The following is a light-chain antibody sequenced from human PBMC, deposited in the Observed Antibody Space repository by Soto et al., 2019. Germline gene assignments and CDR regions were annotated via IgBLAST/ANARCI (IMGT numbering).Light chain of an antibody. CDR1: SSDVGGYNY. V-gene: IGLV2-11*01. CDR3: CSNAGSYEV. CDR2: DVS. Sequence: QSALTQPRSVSGSTGQSVTISCTGTSSDVGGYNYVSWYQQHPGKAPKGMIYDVSERPSGVPDRFSGSKSGNTASLTISGLQGEYEADYYCCSNAGSYEVFGGGTTLTVL. J-gene: IGLJ2*01.